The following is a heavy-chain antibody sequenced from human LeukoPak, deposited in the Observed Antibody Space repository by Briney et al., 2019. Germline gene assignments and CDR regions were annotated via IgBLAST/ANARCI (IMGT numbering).Heavy chain of an antibody. Sequence: PGGSLKLSCAASGFTFSSYAMSWVRQAPGKGLEWVSAISGSGGGTYYADSVKGRFTISRDNAKNTLYLQMNSLRADDTAVYYCAGTTTTCCNYWGQGTLVTVSS. J-gene: IGHJ4*02. V-gene: IGHV3-23*01. CDR1: GFTFSSYA. CDR3: AGTTTTCCNY. D-gene: IGHD1-1*01. CDR2: ISGSGGGT.